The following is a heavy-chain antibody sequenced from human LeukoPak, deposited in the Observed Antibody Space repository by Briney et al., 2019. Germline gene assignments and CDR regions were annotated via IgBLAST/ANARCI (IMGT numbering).Heavy chain of an antibody. D-gene: IGHD3-22*01. V-gene: IGHV3-48*03. CDR1: GFTFSSYE. J-gene: IGHJ4*02. CDR2: ISSSGSTI. CDR3: ARASIYDSSGYYYLYYFDY. Sequence: GGSLRLSCAASGFTFSSYEMNWVRQAPGKGLEWVSYISSSGSTIYYADSVKGRFTISRDNAKNSLYLQMNSLRAEDTAVYYCARASIYDSSGYYYLYYFDYWGQGTLVTVSS.